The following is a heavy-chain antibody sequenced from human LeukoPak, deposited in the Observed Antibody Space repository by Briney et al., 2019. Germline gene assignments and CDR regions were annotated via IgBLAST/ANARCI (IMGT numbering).Heavy chain of an antibody. Sequence: GEALKISCEGSGYSFTSYWIGWVRQISEKRLEWLGIIYPGDSDTEYSPSFQGQVTISADKSISTAYQQWSSLKASDTAMYYCARLLDSRGPGDYWGQGTLVTVSS. V-gene: IGHV5-51*01. D-gene: IGHD3-22*01. CDR3: ARLLDSRGPGDY. CDR2: IYPGDSDT. J-gene: IGHJ4*02. CDR1: GYSFTSYW.